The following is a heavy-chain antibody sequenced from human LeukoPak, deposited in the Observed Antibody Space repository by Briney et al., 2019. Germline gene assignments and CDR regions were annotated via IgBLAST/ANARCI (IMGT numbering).Heavy chain of an antibody. CDR2: ISADSYYT. J-gene: IGHJ4*02. V-gene: IGHV3-23*01. CDR3: ANFVDTSMGGNDY. D-gene: IGHD5-18*01. CDR1: GLTFSSHA. Sequence: PGGSLRLSCAASGLTFSSHAMSWVRQAPGKGLEWVSAISADSYYTYYADSVQGRFTISRDNSKNTLYLQMNSLRAEDTALYYCANFVDTSMGGNDYWGQGTLVTVSS.